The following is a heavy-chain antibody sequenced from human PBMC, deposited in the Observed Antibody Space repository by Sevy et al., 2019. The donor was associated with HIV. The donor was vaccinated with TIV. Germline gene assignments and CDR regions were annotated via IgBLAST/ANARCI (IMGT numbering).Heavy chain of an antibody. Sequence: GGSLRLSCAASGFTFISYAMNWVRQAPGKGLEWVSTIFRGGDGTYYADSVKGRFTISRDNSKDTVYLQLSSLRADDTAVYYCAGALYDSSGSFDALDIWGQGTMVTVSS. CDR3: AGALYDSSGSFDALDI. CDR2: IFRGGDGT. J-gene: IGHJ3*02. D-gene: IGHD3-22*01. V-gene: IGHV3-23*01. CDR1: GFTFISYA.